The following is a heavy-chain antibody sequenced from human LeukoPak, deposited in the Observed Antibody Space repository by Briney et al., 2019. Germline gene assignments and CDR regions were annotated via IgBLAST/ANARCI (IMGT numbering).Heavy chain of an antibody. J-gene: IGHJ4*02. Sequence: GGSLRLSCAASGFTFSSYSMNWVRQAPGKGLEWVSSISSSSSYIYYADSVKGRFTISRDNAKNSLYLQMNSLRAEDTAVYYCARDPYCSSTSCYLGYWGQGTLVTVSS. V-gene: IGHV3-21*01. CDR1: GFTFSSYS. CDR2: ISSSSSYI. D-gene: IGHD2-2*01. CDR3: ARDPYCSSTSCYLGY.